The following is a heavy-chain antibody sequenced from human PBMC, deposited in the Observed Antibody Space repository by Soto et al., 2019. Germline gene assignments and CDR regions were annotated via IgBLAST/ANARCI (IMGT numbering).Heavy chain of an antibody. CDR1: GYTFTGYY. D-gene: IGHD2-15*01. CDR2: INPNSGGT. CDR3: ARVPGCSGGSCYSRRYFDL. Sequence: QVQLVQSGAEVKKPGASVKVSCKASGYTFTGYYMHWVRQAPGQGLEWMGCINPNSGGTNYAQKFQGRVTMTRDTSISTAYMELSRLRSDDTAVYYCARVPGCSGGSCYSRRYFDLWGRGTLVTVSS. J-gene: IGHJ2*01. V-gene: IGHV1-2*02.